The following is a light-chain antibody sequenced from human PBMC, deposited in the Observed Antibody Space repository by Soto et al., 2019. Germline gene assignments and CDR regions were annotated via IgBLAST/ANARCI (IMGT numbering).Light chain of an antibody. Sequence: EIVLTQSPGTLSLSPGERATLSCRASQTISGNYLDWYQQTPGQAPRLLIYAASSRATGIPDRFSGSGSGTDFTLTISRLEPEDFAVYYCQQHGRSPITFGQGTRLEIK. CDR3: QQHGRSPIT. CDR2: AAS. V-gene: IGKV3-20*01. CDR1: QTISGNY. J-gene: IGKJ5*01.